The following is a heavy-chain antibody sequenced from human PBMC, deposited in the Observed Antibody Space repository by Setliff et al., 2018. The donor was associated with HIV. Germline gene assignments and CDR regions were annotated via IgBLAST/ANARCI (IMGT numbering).Heavy chain of an antibody. J-gene: IGHJ4*02. CDR2: IDPSDSYI. CDR3: ARGFYGDYYFDY. V-gene: IGHV5-10-1*01. CDR1: GKSLSNYW. Sequence: PGESLKISCKGSGKSLSNYWINWVRQMPGKGLEWMGRIDPSDSYINYGPSFQGHVTISADKSTNTAFLQWSSLKASDTAMYYCARGFYGDYYFDYWGQGTLVTVS. D-gene: IGHD4-17*01.